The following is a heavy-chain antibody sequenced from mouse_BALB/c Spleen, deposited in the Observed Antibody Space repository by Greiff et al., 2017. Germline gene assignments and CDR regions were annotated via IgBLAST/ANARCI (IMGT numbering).Heavy chain of an antibody. CDR3: ASYGNYFDY. CDR2: ISSGGSYT. CDR1: GFTFSSYA. J-gene: IGHJ2*01. D-gene: IGHD2-10*02. V-gene: IGHV5-9-3*01. Sequence: EVQGVESGGGLVKPGGSLKLSCAASGFTFSSYAMSWVRQTPEKRLEWVATISSGGSYTYYPDSVKGRFTISRDNAKNTLYLQMSSLRSEDTAMYCCASYGNYFDYWGQGTTLTVSS.